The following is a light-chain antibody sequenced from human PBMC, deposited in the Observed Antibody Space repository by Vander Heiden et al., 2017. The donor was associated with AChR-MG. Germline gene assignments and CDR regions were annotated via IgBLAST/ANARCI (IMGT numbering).Light chain of an antibody. V-gene: IGKV4-1*01. Sequence: DIVMTQSPDSLAVSLGERATINCKSSQSVLYSSNNKNYLAWYQQKPGQPPKLLIYWASTRESGVPDRFSGSGSGTEFTLTISSLQAEDVAVFGNTFGPGTKVDIK. J-gene: IGKJ3*01. CDR3: T. CDR1: QSVLYSSNNKNY. CDR2: WAS.